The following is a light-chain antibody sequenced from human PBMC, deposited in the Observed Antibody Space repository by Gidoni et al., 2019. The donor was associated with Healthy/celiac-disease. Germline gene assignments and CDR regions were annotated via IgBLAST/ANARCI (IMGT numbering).Light chain of an antibody. CDR3: QQYYSYPWT. CDR1: QGISSY. CDR2: AAS. Sequence: AIRITQSPSSLSASTGDRVTITCRASQGISSYLAWYQQKPGKAPKLLIYAASTLQSGVPSRFSGSGSGTDLTLTINCLQSEDFATYYCQQYYSYPWTFGQGTKVEIK. J-gene: IGKJ1*01. V-gene: IGKV1-8*01.